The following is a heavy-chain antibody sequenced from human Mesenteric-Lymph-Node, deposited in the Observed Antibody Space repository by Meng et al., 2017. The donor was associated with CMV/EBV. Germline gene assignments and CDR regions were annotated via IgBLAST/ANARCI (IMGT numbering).Heavy chain of an antibody. CDR2: VEQKEGEK. CDR3: ATPYYGSGSYHH. D-gene: IGHD3-10*01. Sequence: KGDGYNITDYKLNRVKQAPGKGSEWMGLVEQKEGEKIKEEKKRGRDTMTADTYTDTAHMELSSLRSDDTAVYYCATPYYGSGSYHHWGQGTLVTVSS. J-gene: IGHJ5*02. V-gene: IGHV1-69-2*01. CDR1: GYNITDYK.